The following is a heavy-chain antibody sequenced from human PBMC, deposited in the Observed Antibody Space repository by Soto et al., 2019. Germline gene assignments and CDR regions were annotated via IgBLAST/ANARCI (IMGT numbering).Heavy chain of an antibody. Sequence: TLSLTCTVSGGSISSGGYYWSWIRQHPGKGLEWIGYIYYSGSTYYNPSLKSRVTISVDTSRSQFSLKLSSVTAADTAVYYCARDFTDSSGPTLGMGVWGQGTTVTVSS. CDR1: GGSISSGGYY. D-gene: IGHD6-19*01. CDR3: ARDFTDSSGPTLGMGV. V-gene: IGHV4-31*03. J-gene: IGHJ6*02. CDR2: IYYSGST.